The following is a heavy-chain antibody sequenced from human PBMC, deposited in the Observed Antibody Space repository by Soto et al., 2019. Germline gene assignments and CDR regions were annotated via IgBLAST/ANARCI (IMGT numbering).Heavy chain of an antibody. Sequence: QVQLVQSGAEVKKPGASVKVSCKASGYTFTSYHINWVRQAPGQGLEWMGWISAYNGNTNYAQKLQGRVTMTTDTATRTAYMALGSLRSDDAAVYSCARDVPAADYWGPGALVTVSS. J-gene: IGHJ4*02. CDR3: ARDVPAADY. CDR1: GYTFTSYH. V-gene: IGHV1-18*01. CDR2: ISAYNGNT.